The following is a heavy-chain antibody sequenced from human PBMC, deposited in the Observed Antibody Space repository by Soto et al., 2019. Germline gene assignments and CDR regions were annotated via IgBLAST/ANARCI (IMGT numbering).Heavy chain of an antibody. D-gene: IGHD1-26*01. CDR1: GFTFSTYA. CDR2: ISGSGVST. Sequence: PGGSLRLSCAASGFTFSTYAMSWVRQAPGKGLEWVSAISGSGVSTYYADSVKGRFTISRDNSKNTLYLQMNSLRAEDTAVYYCAKPGVGATTLSWFDPWGQGTLVTVSS. V-gene: IGHV3-23*01. J-gene: IGHJ5*02. CDR3: AKPGVGATTLSWFDP.